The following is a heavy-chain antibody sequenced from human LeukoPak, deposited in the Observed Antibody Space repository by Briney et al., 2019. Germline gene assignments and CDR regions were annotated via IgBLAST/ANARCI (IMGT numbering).Heavy chain of an antibody. Sequence: QPGGSLRLSCGASGFTFSSHSMSWVRQAPGKGQEWVANVKEDGSEENYVDSVKGRFTISRDNAVKSLYLQMNGLRAEDTAVYFCARLLHYERSVYRPVDCWGQGTLVAVCS. D-gene: IGHD5/OR15-5a*01. CDR1: GFTFSSHS. CDR3: ARLLHYERSVYRPVDC. CDR2: VKEDGSEE. J-gene: IGHJ4*02. V-gene: IGHV3-7*01.